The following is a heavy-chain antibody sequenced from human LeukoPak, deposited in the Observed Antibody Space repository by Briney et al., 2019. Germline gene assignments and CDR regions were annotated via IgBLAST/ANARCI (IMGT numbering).Heavy chain of an antibody. CDR2: IYYSGST. CDR1: GGSISSYY. CDR3: ARQGPLTTAVTTRTNPFDY. V-gene: IGHV4-59*08. Sequence: PSETLSLTCTVSGGSISSYYWSWIRQPPGKGLEWIGYIYYSGSTNYSPSLKSRVTISVDTSKNQFSLKLNSVTAADTAVYYCARQGPLTTAVTTRTNPFDYWGQGTLVTVSS. D-gene: IGHD4-11*01. J-gene: IGHJ4*02.